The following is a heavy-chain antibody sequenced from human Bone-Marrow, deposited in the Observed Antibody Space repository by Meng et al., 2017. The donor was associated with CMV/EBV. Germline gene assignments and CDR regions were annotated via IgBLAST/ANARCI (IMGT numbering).Heavy chain of an antibody. V-gene: IGHV4-39*07. D-gene: IGHD4-17*01. CDR1: GGSISSSSYY. CDR2: IYYSGST. CDR3: VKGPHKNRCGERSPRACYYGMDV. J-gene: IGHJ6*02. Sequence: SETLSLTCTVSGGSISSSSYYWGWIRQPPGKGLEWIGSIYYSGSTYYNPSLKSRVTISVDMSKHQFSLKLSSVTAADTAVYYCVKGPHKNRCGERSPRACYYGMDVWGQGTTVTVSS.